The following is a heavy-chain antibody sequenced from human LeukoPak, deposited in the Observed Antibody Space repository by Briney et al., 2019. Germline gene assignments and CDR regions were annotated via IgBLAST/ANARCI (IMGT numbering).Heavy chain of an antibody. CDR1: GGSISSYC. J-gene: IGHJ4*02. CDR2: ISTSGST. CDR3: ARDYYDSSGLAQYFDY. V-gene: IGHV4-4*07. D-gene: IGHD3-22*01. Sequence: SETLSLTCTVSGGSISSYCWSWIRQPAGKGLESIGHISTSGSTNYNPSLKSRVTMSVDTSKNQFSLKLSSVTAADTAVYYCARDYYDSSGLAQYFDYWGQGTLVTVSS.